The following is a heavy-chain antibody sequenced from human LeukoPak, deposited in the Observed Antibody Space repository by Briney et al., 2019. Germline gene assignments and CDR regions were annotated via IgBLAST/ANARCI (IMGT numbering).Heavy chain of an antibody. CDR2: INQDGSET. D-gene: IGHD6-13*01. J-gene: IGHJ6*04. CDR1: GFTFSTYW. V-gene: IGHV3-7*03. Sequence: GGSLRLSCAASGFTFSTYWMTWVRQAPGKGLEWVANINQDGSETYYVDSVKGRFTISRDNAKNSLYLQMNSLRAEDTAVYYCARRVEASSNMDVWGKGTTVTVSS. CDR3: ARRVEASSNMDV.